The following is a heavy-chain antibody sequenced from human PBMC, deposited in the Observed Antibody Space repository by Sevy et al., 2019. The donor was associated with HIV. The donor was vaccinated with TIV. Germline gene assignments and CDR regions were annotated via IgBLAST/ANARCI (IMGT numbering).Heavy chain of an antibody. CDR2: VSFDGDST. J-gene: IGHJ6*02. V-gene: IGHV3-30*18. Sequence: QAGGSLRLSCAASGFSFRNYDMHWVRQAPGKGLEWLALVSFDGDSTYSADSVKGRFTSSRDNSKNTLYLQMNSLRVEDTAIYYCAKRGGHDTSGYVSYYYYGMDVWGQGTTVTVSS. D-gene: IGHD2-2*01. CDR1: GFSFRNYD. CDR3: AKRGGHDTSGYVSYYYYGMDV.